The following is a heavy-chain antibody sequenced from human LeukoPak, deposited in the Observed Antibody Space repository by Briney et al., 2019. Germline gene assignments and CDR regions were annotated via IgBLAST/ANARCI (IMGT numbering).Heavy chain of an antibody. Sequence: SETLSLTCAVYGGSFSGYYWSWIRQPPGKGLEWIGEINHSGSTNYNPYLKSRVTISVDTSKNQFSLKLSSVTAADTAVYYCAKSNGYGLVDIWGQGTMVTVSS. CDR1: GGSFSGYY. V-gene: IGHV4-34*01. CDR3: AKSNGYGLVDI. CDR2: INHSGST. J-gene: IGHJ3*02. D-gene: IGHD3-10*01.